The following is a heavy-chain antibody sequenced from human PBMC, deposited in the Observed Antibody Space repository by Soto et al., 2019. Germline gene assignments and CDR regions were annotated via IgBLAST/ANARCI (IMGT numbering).Heavy chain of an antibody. CDR2: ISSSSSYT. CDR1: GFTFSDYY. Sequence: GGSLRLSCAASGFTFSDYYMSWIRQAPGKGLEWVSYISSSSSYTNYADSVKGRFTISRDNAKNSLYLQMNSLRAEDTAVYYCARDHHRYGGYDYVDYGGQGTLVTVSS. CDR3: ARDHHRYGGYDYVDY. D-gene: IGHD5-12*01. V-gene: IGHV3-11*05. J-gene: IGHJ4*02.